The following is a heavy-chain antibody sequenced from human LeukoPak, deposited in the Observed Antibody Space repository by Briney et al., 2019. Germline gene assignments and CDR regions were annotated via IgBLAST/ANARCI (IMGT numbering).Heavy chain of an antibody. Sequence: GGSLRLSCAASGFTFSSYGMHWVRQAPGKGLEWVAVIWYDGSNKYYADSVKGRFTISRDNSKNTLYLQMNSLRAEDTAMYYCARDTYYYDSSGYSVIDYWGQGTLVTVSS. V-gene: IGHV3-33*01. J-gene: IGHJ4*02. CDR2: IWYDGSNK. D-gene: IGHD3-22*01. CDR3: ARDTYYYDSSGYSVIDY. CDR1: GFTFSSYG.